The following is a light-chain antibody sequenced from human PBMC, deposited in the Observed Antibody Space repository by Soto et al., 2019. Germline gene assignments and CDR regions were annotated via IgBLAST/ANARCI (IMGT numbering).Light chain of an antibody. CDR1: SSDIGVYNY. V-gene: IGLV2-14*01. Sequence: QSVLTQPASVSGSPGQSITISCTGTSSDIGVYNYVSWYQQHPGKAPKLVICEVSNRPSGVSSRFSGSKSGNTASLTISGFRAEDQADYYRTSFTTTNIWVFGGGTKLTVL. J-gene: IGLJ3*02. CDR2: EVS. CDR3: TSFTTTNIWV.